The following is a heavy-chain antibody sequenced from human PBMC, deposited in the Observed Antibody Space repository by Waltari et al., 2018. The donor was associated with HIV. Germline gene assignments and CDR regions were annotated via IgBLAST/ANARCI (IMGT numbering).Heavy chain of an antibody. CDR1: GFPFTNDA. J-gene: IGHJ6*02. CDR3: AKSPGYCSAGDCHLYGLDV. D-gene: IGHD2-15*01. Sequence: EVQLLESGGGLVQQGGSLRLPCAASGFPFTNDARTWVRRAPGKGMGGGSAISIRCGSTYYADSVKGRFTISRDISKNTLYLQMNSLRVEDAAIYYCAKSPGYCSAGDCHLYGLDVWGLGTTVTVSS. V-gene: IGHV3-23*01. CDR2: ISIRCGST.